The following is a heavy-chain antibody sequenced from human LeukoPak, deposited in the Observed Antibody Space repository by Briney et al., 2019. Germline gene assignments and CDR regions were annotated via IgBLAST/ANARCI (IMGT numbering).Heavy chain of an antibody. V-gene: IGHV1-18*01. Sequence: ASVKDSCKAAGYTCTSYGISWVRQAPGQGLEWVGWISAYNGNTNYAQKLQGRVTMTTEPSTSTAYMELRSLRSDDTAVFFFKQKTAYEILTGYHKNYFDYWGQGTLVTVSS. CDR3: KQKTAYEILTGYHKNYFDY. D-gene: IGHD3-9*01. J-gene: IGHJ4*02. CDR2: ISAYNGNT. CDR1: GYTCTSYG.